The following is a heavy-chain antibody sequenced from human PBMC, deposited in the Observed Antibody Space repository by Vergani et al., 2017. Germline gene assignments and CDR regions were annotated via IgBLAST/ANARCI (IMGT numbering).Heavy chain of an antibody. D-gene: IGHD3-10*01. Sequence: VQLVESGGGLVQPGRSLRLSCTASGFTFGDYAMSWVRQAPGKGLEWVGFIRSKAYGGTTEYAASVKGRFTISRDDSKSIAYLQMNNLQTEDTAMYYCVRDQVTMLRGSDALDIWGQGTMVTVSS. CDR1: GFTFGDYA. J-gene: IGHJ3*02. CDR3: VRDQVTMLRGSDALDI. CDR2: IRSKAYGGTT. V-gene: IGHV3-49*04.